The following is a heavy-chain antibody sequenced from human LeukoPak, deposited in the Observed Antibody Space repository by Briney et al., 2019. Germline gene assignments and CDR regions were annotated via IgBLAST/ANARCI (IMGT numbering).Heavy chain of an antibody. J-gene: IGHJ4*02. V-gene: IGHV1-2*02. CDR1: GYTFTGYY. D-gene: IGHD2-2*01. Sequence: GASVKVSCKASGYTFTGYYMHWVRQAPGQGLEWMGWINPNSGGTNYAQKFQDRVTMTRDTSISTAYMELSRLRSDDTAVYYCARDADIVVVPAANGVDYWGQGILVTVSS. CDR3: ARDADIVVVPAANGVDY. CDR2: INPNSGGT.